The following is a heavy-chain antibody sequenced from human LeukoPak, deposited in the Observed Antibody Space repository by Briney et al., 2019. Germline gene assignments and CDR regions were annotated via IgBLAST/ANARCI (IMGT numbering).Heavy chain of an antibody. CDR2: IKHDGSEA. CDR3: ARYVSALDY. J-gene: IGHJ4*02. V-gene: IGHV3-7*05. D-gene: IGHD3-10*02. CDR1: GFTFSRNW. Sequence: PGGSLRLSCAASGFTFSRNWMSWVRQAPGKGLEWVATIKHDGSEANYVDPVKGRFTSSRDNANNLLFLQMNSLRADDTAVYYCARYVSALDYWGQGTLVTVSS.